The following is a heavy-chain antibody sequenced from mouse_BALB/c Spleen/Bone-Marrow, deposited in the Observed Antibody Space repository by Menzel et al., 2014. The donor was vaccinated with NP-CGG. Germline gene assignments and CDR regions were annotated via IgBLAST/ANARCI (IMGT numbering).Heavy chain of an antibody. CDR1: GFTSSSYA. CDR3: ARSLYDYDAMDY. V-gene: IGHV5-9-1*01. CDR2: ISSGGSYT. Sequence: EVKVVESGGGLVKPGGSLKLSCAASGFTSSSYAMSWVRQTPEKRLEWVATISSGGSYTYYADSGKGRLTISRDNAKNSLYLQMSSLRSEDTAMYYCARSLYDYDAMDYWGQGTSVTVSS. D-gene: IGHD1-1*01. J-gene: IGHJ4*01.